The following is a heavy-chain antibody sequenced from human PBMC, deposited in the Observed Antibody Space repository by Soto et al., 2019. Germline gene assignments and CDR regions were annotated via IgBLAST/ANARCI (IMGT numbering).Heavy chain of an antibody. D-gene: IGHD1-1*01. V-gene: IGHV3-72*01. J-gene: IGHJ3*01. CDR2: SRAKANSFST. CDR1: GFTLRDYY. Sequence: EVKLVESGGGLVQPGGSLRLSCAVSGFTLRDYYIDWVRQAPGKGLEWLARSRAKANSFSTDYAASVKGRLSISRDDSESSGFLQMNSLRTEDTALYYCARTTSYGAYDVWGQGTVVIVSS. CDR3: ARTTSYGAYDV.